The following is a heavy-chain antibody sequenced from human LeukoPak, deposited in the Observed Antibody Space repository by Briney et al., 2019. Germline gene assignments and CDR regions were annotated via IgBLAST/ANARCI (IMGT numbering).Heavy chain of an antibody. V-gene: IGHV4-31*03. CDR2: IYYSGST. J-gene: IGHJ4*02. D-gene: IGHD2-2*01. CDR3: ARVKKGYCSSTSCYYFDY. CDR1: GGSISSGGYY. Sequence: SQTLSLTCTVSGGSISSGGYYWSWIRQHPGKGLEWIGYIYYSGSTYYNPSLKGRVTISVDTSKNQFSLKLSSVTAADTAVYYCARVKKGYCSSTSCYYFDYWGQGTLVTVSS.